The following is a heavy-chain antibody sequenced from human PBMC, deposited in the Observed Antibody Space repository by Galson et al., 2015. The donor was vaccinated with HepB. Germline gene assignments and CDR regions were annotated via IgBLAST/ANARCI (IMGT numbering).Heavy chain of an antibody. CDR3: ASAPGSSDDFWSGYPY. V-gene: IGHV4-30-2*01. CDR2: IYHSGST. D-gene: IGHD3-3*01. Sequence: TLSLTCAVSGGSISSGGYSWSWIRQPPGKGLEWIGYIYHSGSTYYNPSLKSRVTISADRSKNQFSLKLSSVTAADTAVYYCASAPGSSDDFWSGYPYWGQGTLVTVSS. J-gene: IGHJ4*02. CDR1: GGSISSGGYS.